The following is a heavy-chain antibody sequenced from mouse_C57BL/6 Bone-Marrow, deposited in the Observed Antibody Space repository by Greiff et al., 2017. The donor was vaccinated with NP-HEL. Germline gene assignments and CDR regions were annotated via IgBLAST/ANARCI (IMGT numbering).Heavy chain of an antibody. V-gene: IGHV1-81*01. CDR1: GYTFTSYG. D-gene: IGHD2-3*01. CDR2: IYPRSGNT. Sequence: LVESGAELARPGASVKLSCKASGYTFTSYGISWVKQRTGQGLEWIGEIYPRSGNTYYNEKFKGKATLTADKSSSTAYMELRSLTSEDSAVYFCARRRLLQNYWGQGTTLTVSS. J-gene: IGHJ2*01. CDR3: ARRRLLQNY.